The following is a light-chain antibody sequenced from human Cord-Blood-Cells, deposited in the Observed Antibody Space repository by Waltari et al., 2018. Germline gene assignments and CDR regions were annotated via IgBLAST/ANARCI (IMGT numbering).Light chain of an antibody. J-gene: IGKJ2*01. CDR2: GAS. V-gene: IGKV3-20*01. CDR1: QSVSSSY. Sequence: EIVLTQSPGTLSLSPGERATLSCRASQSVSSSYLAWYQQKPGQAPRLLVYGASSRATGIPDRFSGSGSETDFTLTISRLEPENIAGYFRQQYSSSRGYTFGQATKLEIK. CDR3: QQYSSSRGYT.